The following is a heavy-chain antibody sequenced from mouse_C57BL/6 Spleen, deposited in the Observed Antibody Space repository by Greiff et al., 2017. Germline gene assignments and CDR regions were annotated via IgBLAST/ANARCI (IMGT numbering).Heavy chain of an antibody. CDR1: GYAFSSYW. D-gene: IGHD2-1*01. V-gene: IGHV1-80*01. CDR2: IYPGDGDT. J-gene: IGHJ4*01. CDR3: ARYLYPYYYAMDY. Sequence: QVQLQQSGAELVKPGASVKISCKASGYAFSSYWLNWVKQRPGKGLEWIGQIYPGDGDTNYNGKFKGKATLTADKSSSTAYMQLSSLTSEDSGVYFCARYLYPYYYAMDYWGQGTSVTVSS.